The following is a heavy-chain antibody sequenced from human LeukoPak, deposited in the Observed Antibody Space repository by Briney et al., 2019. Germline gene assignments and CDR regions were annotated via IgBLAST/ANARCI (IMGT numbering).Heavy chain of an antibody. CDR3: ARDRFGEYYYYYMDV. CDR2: INSDGSST. Sequence: GGSLRLSCAASGFTFSSYWMHWVRQAPGKGLGWVSRINSDGSSTSYADSVKGRFTISRDNAKNTLYLQMNSLRAEDTAVYYCARDRFGEYYYYYMDVWGKGTTVTASS. J-gene: IGHJ6*03. V-gene: IGHV3-74*01. D-gene: IGHD3-10*01. CDR1: GFTFSSYW.